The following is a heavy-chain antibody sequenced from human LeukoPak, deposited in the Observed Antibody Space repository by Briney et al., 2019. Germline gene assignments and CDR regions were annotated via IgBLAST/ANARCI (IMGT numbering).Heavy chain of an antibody. CDR3: ARGTINVNHFDY. CDR2: VNQDGSEE. CDR1: GFTFSNYW. J-gene: IGHJ4*02. Sequence: GGSLRLSCAASGFTFSNYWMTWVRQAPGKGLEWVANVNQDGSEEYYVDSVKGRFTISRDNSKNTLYLQMGSLRAEDMAVYYCARGTINVNHFDYWGQGTLVTVSS. D-gene: IGHD1-14*01. V-gene: IGHV3-7*01.